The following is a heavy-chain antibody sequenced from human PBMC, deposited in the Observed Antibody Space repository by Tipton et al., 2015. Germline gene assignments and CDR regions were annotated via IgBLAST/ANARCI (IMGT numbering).Heavy chain of an antibody. CDR3: ARFRYYGSESERGYFHGLDV. J-gene: IGHJ6*02. CDR2: IYYTGST. D-gene: IGHD3-10*01. V-gene: IGHV4-61*01. Sequence: TLSLTCTVSGGSLSSGRYYWSWIRQPPGKGLECIGYIYYTGSTHYNPSLKSRVTISVDTSKSQFFLKLSSVTAADTAVYYCARFRYYGSESERGYFHGLDVWGQGTTVTVSS. CDR1: GGSLSSGRYY.